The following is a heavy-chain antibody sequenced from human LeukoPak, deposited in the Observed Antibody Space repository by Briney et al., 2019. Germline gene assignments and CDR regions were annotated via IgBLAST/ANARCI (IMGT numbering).Heavy chain of an antibody. J-gene: IGHJ6*03. CDR3: ARDERVVVPAAPTGIYYYYMDV. D-gene: IGHD2-2*01. V-gene: IGHV3-30*03. Sequence: HPGRSLRLSCAASGFTFSSYGMHWVRQAPGKGLEWVAVISYDGSNKYYADSVKGRFTISRDNSKNTLYLQMNSLRAEDTAVYYCARDERVVVPAAPTGIYYYYMDVWGKGTTVTVSS. CDR1: GFTFSSYG. CDR2: ISYDGSNK.